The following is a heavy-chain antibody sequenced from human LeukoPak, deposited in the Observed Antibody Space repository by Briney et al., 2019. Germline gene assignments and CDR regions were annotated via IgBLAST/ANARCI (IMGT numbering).Heavy chain of an antibody. V-gene: IGHV4-59*01. CDR3: ARGQTGVAFDY. Sequence: SETLSLTCTVSGGSISSYCWSWIRQPPGKGLEWIGYISYSGSTNYNPSLKSRVTISVDRSKNQFSLQLSSVTAADTAVYYCARGQTGVAFDYWGQGTLVTVSS. CDR2: ISYSGST. J-gene: IGHJ4*02. CDR1: GGSISSYC. D-gene: IGHD3-3*01.